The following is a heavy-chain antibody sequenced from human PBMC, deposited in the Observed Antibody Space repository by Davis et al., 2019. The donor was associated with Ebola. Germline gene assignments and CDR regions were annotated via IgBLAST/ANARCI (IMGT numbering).Heavy chain of an antibody. CDR2: ISGFTGYT. CDR3: ARGAKSPTNTFFDY. V-gene: IGHV1-18*01. D-gene: IGHD5-12*01. CDR1: GGTFSSYA. J-gene: IGHJ4*02. Sequence: ASVKVSCKASGGTFSSYAISWVRQAPGQGLEWMGWISGFTGYTNYADNVQGRVTMTTDTSTSTVYLELSSLTSEDTAVYYCARGAKSPTNTFFDYWGQGTLVTVSS.